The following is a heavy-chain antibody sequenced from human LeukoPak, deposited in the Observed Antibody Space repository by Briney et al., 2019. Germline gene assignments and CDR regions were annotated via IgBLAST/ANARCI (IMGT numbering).Heavy chain of an antibody. CDR1: GGSISSSSYY. CDR3: ARRLSLGYSYGYWLDY. J-gene: IGHJ4*02. CDR2: IYYSGST. D-gene: IGHD5-18*01. V-gene: IGHV4-39*01. Sequence: SETLSLTCTVSGGSISSSSYYWGWLRQPPGKGLEWIGSIYYSGSTYYNPSLKSRVTISVDTSKNQFSLKLSSVTAADTAVYYCARRLSLGYSYGYWLDYWGQGTLVTVSS.